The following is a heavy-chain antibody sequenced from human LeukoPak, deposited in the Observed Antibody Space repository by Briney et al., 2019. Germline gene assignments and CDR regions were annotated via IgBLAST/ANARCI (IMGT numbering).Heavy chain of an antibody. D-gene: IGHD3-22*01. CDR1: GFTFNYYD. V-gene: IGHV3-13*01. J-gene: IGHJ2*01. Sequence: PGGSLRLSCAVSGFTFNYYDMHWVRQAPGKRLEWVSAIRTTGDTHYPDSVKGRFAMSREDARNSVHLQMNTLRAGDTAVYYCARGVSYHYDNSGHPGWYFDLWGRGTLVTVSS. CDR2: IRTTGDT. CDR3: ARGVSYHYDNSGHPGWYFDL.